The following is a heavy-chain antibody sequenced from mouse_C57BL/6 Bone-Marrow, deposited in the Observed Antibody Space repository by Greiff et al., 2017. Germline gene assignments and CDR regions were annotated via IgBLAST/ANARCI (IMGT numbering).Heavy chain of an antibody. CDR3: ARTGGYYNYAMDY. V-gene: IGHV5-17*01. CDR2: ISSGSSTI. D-gene: IGHD2-3*01. CDR1: GFTFSDYG. J-gene: IGHJ4*01. Sequence: EVQLVESGGGLVKPGGSLKLSCAASGFTFSDYGMHWVRQAPEKGLEWVAYISSGSSTIYYADTVKGRFTISRDNAKNTLFLQMTSLRSEDTAMYYCARTGGYYNYAMDYWGQGTSVTVSS.